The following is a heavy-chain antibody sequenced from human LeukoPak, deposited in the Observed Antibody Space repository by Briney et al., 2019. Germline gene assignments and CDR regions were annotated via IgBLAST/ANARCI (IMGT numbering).Heavy chain of an antibody. J-gene: IGHJ4*02. V-gene: IGHV3-43*02. CDR2: ISGDGGST. D-gene: IGHD3-3*01. Sequence: GGSPRLSCAASGFTFDDYAMHWVRQAPGKGLEWVSLISGDGGSTYYADSVKGRFTISRDNSKNSLYLQMNSLRTEDTALYYCAKQRVGFWRPLFDYWGQGTLVTVSS. CDR1: GFTFDDYA. CDR3: AKQRVGFWRPLFDY.